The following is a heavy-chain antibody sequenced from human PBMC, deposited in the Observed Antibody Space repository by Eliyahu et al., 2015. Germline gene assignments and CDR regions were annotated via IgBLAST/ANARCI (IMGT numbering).Heavy chain of an antibody. D-gene: IGHD3-22*01. CDR3: AREGVGYQIRPFDL. CDR2: IYSSGST. J-gene: IGHJ4*02. V-gene: IGHV4-4*07. CDR1: GGSLDNYA. Sequence: QVQLQESGPGLVKSSETLSLTCTVSGGSLDNYAWTWIRQSAGKGLEWIGRIYSSGSTYYSPSLKSRLSMSIHTSKNQFSLNLTSVTAADTAVYYCAREGVGYQIRPFDLWGPGIFVTVSS.